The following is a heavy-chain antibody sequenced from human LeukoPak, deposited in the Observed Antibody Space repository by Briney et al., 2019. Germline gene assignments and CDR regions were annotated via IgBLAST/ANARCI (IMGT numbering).Heavy chain of an antibody. J-gene: IGHJ5*02. D-gene: IGHD4-17*01. CDR1: GGSISSGGYY. CDR3: ARGNEDYGDYDGDRYNWFDP. CDR2: VYYSGST. V-gene: IGHV4-31*03. Sequence: PSETLSLTCTVSGGSISSGGYYWSWVRQHPGKGLEWIGYVYYSGSTYYNPSLKSRVTISVDTSKNQFSLKLSSVTAADTAVYYWARGNEDYGDYDGDRYNWFDPWGQGTLVTVSS.